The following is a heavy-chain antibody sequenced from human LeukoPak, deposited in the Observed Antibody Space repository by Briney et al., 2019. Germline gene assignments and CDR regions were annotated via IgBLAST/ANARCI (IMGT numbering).Heavy chain of an antibody. D-gene: IGHD6-13*01. CDR3: AKVLPYSSSC. CDR1: GFTFSAYA. CDR2: ISGSGDST. Sequence: PGGSLRLSCAASGFTFSAYAMRWVRQAPGKGLEWVSSISGSGDSTYYADSVKGRFTISRDNSKNTLYLQMNSLRAEDTAVYYCAKVLPYSSSCWGQGTLVTVSS. J-gene: IGHJ4*02. V-gene: IGHV3-23*01.